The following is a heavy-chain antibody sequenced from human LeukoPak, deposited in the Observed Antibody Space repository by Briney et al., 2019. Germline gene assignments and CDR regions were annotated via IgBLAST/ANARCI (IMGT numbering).Heavy chain of an antibody. V-gene: IGHV3-23*01. Sequence: QSGGSLRLSCAASGFTFSSYAMSWVRQAPGKGLEWVSGIRGNADTTYYADSVKGRFSIFRDNSKNMLYLQMNSLRVEDTAVYYCAKGHADSSGYYYFDSWGQGTLVTVPS. CDR2: IRGNADTT. CDR3: AKGHADSSGYYYFDS. J-gene: IGHJ4*02. D-gene: IGHD3-22*01. CDR1: GFTFSSYA.